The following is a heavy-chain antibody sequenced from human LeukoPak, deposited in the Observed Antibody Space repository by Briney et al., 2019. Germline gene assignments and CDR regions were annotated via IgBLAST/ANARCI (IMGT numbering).Heavy chain of an antibody. Sequence: ASVKLSCKSSGYTFTTYYMHLMRQAPAQGNEWMGIISPSSGSTSYAQKFQGRVTMTRDTSTSTVYMELSRLRYEDTAIYYCARVLGAHRYGSIDHWGQGTLVTVSS. CDR1: GYTFTTYY. J-gene: IGHJ4*02. V-gene: IGHV1-46*01. CDR2: ISPSSGST. CDR3: ARVLGAHRYGSIDH. D-gene: IGHD5-18*01.